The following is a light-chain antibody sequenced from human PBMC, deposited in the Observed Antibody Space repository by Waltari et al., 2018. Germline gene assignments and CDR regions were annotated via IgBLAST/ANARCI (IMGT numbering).Light chain of an antibody. V-gene: IGKV2-28*01. Sequence: DIVVTQSPLSLPVTPGAPASISCRSSQSLLHRNGNNYLDWSLQKPGQSPQLLIYLGSNRAAGVPDRFSGTGSGTDFTLRISRVEAEDVGVYYCMQSLQTLWTFGPGTKVEIK. CDR2: LGS. CDR1: QSLLHRNGNNY. J-gene: IGKJ1*01. CDR3: MQSLQTLWT.